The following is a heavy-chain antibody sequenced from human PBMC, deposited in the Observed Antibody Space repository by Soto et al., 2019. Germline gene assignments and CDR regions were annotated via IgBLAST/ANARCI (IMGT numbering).Heavy chain of an antibody. J-gene: IGHJ4*02. CDR3: AKARCSTSNCYVPDY. D-gene: IGHD2-2*01. CDR1: GFTFSTYT. Sequence: EVHLLESGGGLAQPGGSLRLSCAASGFTFSTYTMSWVHRAPGKGLEWVSTINGGGGSPSYADSVQGRFTISRDNPKNTLYLQLNSLTVDDTATYYCAKARCSTSNCYVPDYWGQGAPVTVSS. V-gene: IGHV3-23*01. CDR2: INGGGGSP.